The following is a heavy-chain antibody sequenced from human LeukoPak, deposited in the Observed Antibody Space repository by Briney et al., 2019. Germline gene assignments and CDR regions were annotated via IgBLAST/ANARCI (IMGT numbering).Heavy chain of an antibody. Sequence: GGSLRLSCAASGFALSSYWMHRVRQAPGKGLVWLSRINNDDVGTTYADSVKGRFTISRDNAKNTLYLQMNSLRAEDTAVYYCAGPAYYYGSGSQDAFDIWGQGTKVTVSS. D-gene: IGHD3-10*01. CDR3: AGPAYYYGSGSQDAFDI. V-gene: IGHV3-74*01. CDR2: INNDDVGT. J-gene: IGHJ3*02. CDR1: GFALSSYW.